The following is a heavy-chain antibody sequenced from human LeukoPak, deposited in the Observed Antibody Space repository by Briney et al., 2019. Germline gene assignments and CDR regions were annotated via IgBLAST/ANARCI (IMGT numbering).Heavy chain of an antibody. CDR2: IRYDGSNK. CDR1: GFTFSSYG. V-gene: IGHV3-30*02. Sequence: PGGSLRLSCAASGFTFSSYGMHWVRQAPGKGLEWVAFIRYDGSNKYYADSVKGRFTISRDNSKNTLYLQMNSLRAEDTAVYYCAKDRASIAAAVGWFDPWGQGTLVTVSS. D-gene: IGHD6-13*01. J-gene: IGHJ5*02. CDR3: AKDRASIAAAVGWFDP.